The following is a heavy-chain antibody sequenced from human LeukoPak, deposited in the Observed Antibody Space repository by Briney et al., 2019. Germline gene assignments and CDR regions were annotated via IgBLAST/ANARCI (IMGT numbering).Heavy chain of an antibody. CDR2: INPNSGGT. V-gene: IGHV1-2*02. CDR3: ARGQRELRWYY. CDR1: GYTFNGYY. Sequence: ASVKVSCKASGYTFNGYYIHWVRQAPGQGLEWMGWINPNSGGTNYAQKSQGRVTMTRDTSISTAYMELRRLRSDDTAVYYCARGQRELRWYYWGQGTLVTVSS. J-gene: IGHJ4*02. D-gene: IGHD4-23*01.